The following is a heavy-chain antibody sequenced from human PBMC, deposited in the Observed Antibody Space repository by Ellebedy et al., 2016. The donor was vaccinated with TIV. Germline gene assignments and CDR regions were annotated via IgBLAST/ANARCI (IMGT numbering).Heavy chain of an antibody. CDR3: ATDFRYCTNGVCFKRIDAFDI. CDR2: FDPEDGET. CDR1: GYTLTELS. V-gene: IGHV1-24*01. Sequence: AASVKVSCKVSGYTLTELSFHWLRQAPGKGLEWMGGFDPEDGETTNAQKFQGRVTMTEDTSTDTAYMELSSLRSEDTAVYYCATDFRYCTNGVCFKRIDAFDIWGQGTMVTVSS. J-gene: IGHJ3*02. D-gene: IGHD2-8*01.